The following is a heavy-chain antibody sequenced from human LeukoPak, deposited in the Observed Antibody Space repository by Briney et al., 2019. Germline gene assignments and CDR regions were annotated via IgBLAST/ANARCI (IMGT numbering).Heavy chain of an antibody. CDR1: GFTFSSYW. D-gene: IGHD3-3*01. V-gene: IGHV3-7*01. Sequence: PGGSLRLPCAASGFTFSSYWMSWVRQAPGKGLEWVANIKQDGSEKYYVDSVKGRFTISRDNAKNSLYLQMNSLRAEDTAVYYCAREKNYDFWSGYWRGVPGAFDIWGQGTMVTVSS. J-gene: IGHJ3*02. CDR3: AREKNYDFWSGYWRGVPGAFDI. CDR2: IKQDGSEK.